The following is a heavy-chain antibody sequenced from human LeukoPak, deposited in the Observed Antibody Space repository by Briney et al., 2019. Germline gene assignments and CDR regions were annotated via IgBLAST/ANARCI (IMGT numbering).Heavy chain of an antibody. V-gene: IGHV4-59*08. CDR3: ARNDLDC. CDR2: IYYSGST. Sequence: SETLSLTCTVSGGSITSYYWSWIRQPPGKGLEWIGYIYYSGSTNYNPSLKSRVTISVDTSKNQFYLKLSSVTAADTAVYYCARNDLDCWGRGTLVTVSS. CDR1: GGSITSYY. D-gene: IGHD3-16*01. J-gene: IGHJ4*02.